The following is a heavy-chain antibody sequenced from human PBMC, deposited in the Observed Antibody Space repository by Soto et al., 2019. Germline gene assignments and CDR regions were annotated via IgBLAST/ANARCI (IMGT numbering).Heavy chain of an antibody. CDR1: GFTFSGYA. CDR3: AREPGVAAPGGAYFDY. V-gene: IGHV3-30-3*01. CDR2: ISYDGSNK. Sequence: PGGSLSLSCAASGFTFSGYAMHWVRQAPGKGLEWVAVISYDGSNKYYADSVKGRFTISRDNSKNTLYLQMHSLRAEDTAVYYCAREPGVAAPGGAYFDYWGPGTLLTVYS. D-gene: IGHD2-15*01. J-gene: IGHJ4*02.